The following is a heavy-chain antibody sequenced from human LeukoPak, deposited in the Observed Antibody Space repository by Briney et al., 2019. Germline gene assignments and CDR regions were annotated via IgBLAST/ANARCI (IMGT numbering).Heavy chain of an antibody. D-gene: IGHD6-13*01. J-gene: IGHJ4*02. V-gene: IGHV4-4*02. CDR2: IYHSGST. Sequence: PSETLSLTCAVSGGSISSSNWWSWVRQPPGKGLEWIGEIYHSGSTNYNPSPKSRVTISVDKSKNQFSLKLSSVTAADTAVYYCAKLSLGYSSSWYEIDYWGQGTLVTVSS. CDR3: AKLSLGYSSSWYEIDY. CDR1: GGSISSSNW.